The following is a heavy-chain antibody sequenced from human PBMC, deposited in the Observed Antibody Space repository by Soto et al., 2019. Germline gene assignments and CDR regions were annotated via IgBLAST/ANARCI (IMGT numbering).Heavy chain of an antibody. CDR1: GFTFSSYA. Sequence: GGSLRLSCAASGFTFSSYAMSWVRQAPGKGLEWVSAISGSGGSTYYADSVKGRFTISRDNSKNTLYLQMNSLRAEDTAVYYCAKEVRSYYDILTGSDYWGQGPLVTVSS. J-gene: IGHJ4*02. CDR2: ISGSGGST. D-gene: IGHD3-9*01. V-gene: IGHV3-23*01. CDR3: AKEVRSYYDILTGSDY.